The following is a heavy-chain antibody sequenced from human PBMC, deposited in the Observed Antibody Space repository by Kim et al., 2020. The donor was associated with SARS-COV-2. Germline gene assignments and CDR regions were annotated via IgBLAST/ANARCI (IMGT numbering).Heavy chain of an antibody. Sequence: SVKVSCKASGGTFSSYAISWVRQAPGQGLEWMGGIIPIFCTANYAQKFQGRVTITADESTSTAYMELSSLRSEDTAAYYCARPHFCGGDCDQYFQHWGQGTLVTVSS. CDR2: IIPIFCTA. V-gene: IGHV1-69*13. CDR1: GGTFSSYA. D-gene: IGHD2-21*02. CDR3: ARPHFCGGDCDQYFQH. J-gene: IGHJ1*01.